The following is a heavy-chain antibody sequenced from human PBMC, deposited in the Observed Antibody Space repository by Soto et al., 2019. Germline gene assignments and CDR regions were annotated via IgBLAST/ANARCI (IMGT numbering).Heavy chain of an antibody. CDR2: INAGNGNT. V-gene: IGHV1-3*01. Sequence: ASVKFSCKASGYIFTTYAMHWVRQAPGQRLEWMGWINAGNGNTKYSQKFQGRVTITENTSASTAYMELSSLRSEDTAVYYCARGPLRNWFDPWGQGTLVTVSS. D-gene: IGHD5-12*01. CDR3: ARGPLRNWFDP. J-gene: IGHJ5*02. CDR1: GYIFTTYA.